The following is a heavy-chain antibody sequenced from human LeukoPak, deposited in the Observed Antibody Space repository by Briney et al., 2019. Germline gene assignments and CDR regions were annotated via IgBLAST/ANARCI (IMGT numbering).Heavy chain of an antibody. CDR3: ARAYYYDSSGYPSTLWY. Sequence: GASVKVSCKASGYTFTGYYMHWVRQAPGQGLEWMGRINPNSGGTNYAQKLQGRVTMTTDTSTSTAYMELRSLRSDDTAVYYCARAYYYDSSGYPSTLWYWGQGTLVTVSS. CDR2: INPNSGGT. J-gene: IGHJ4*02. V-gene: IGHV1-2*06. D-gene: IGHD3-22*01. CDR1: GYTFTGYY.